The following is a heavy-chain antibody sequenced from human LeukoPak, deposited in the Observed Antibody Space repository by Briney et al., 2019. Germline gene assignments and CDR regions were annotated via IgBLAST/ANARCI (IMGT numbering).Heavy chain of an antibody. D-gene: IGHD2-2*01. CDR3: ARDACSSTSCPTYYWYFDL. Sequence: SVKVSCKASGGTFSSYAISWVRQAPGQGLEWMGGIIPIFGTANYAQKFQGRVTITTDESTSTAYMELSSLRSEDTAVYYCARDACSSTSCPTYYWYFDLWGRGTLVTVSS. V-gene: IGHV1-69*05. CDR2: IIPIFGTA. CDR1: GGTFSSYA. J-gene: IGHJ2*01.